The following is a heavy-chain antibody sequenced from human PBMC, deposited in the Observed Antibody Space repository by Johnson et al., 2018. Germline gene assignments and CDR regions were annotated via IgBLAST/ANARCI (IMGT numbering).Heavy chain of an antibody. V-gene: IGHV3-74*01. Sequence: VQLQESGGGLVRPGGSLRLSCVASGFTFRNYWMHWVRQTSGKGLVWVSRIKGDGSRTDYADAVKGRFPISRDNAKNTLYLQMNSRRAEDTAVYYCARTSSGYKDAFDIWGQGTMVTVSS. CDR3: ARTSSGYKDAFDI. CDR1: GFTFRNYW. J-gene: IGHJ3*02. D-gene: IGHD3-22*01. CDR2: IKGDGSRT.